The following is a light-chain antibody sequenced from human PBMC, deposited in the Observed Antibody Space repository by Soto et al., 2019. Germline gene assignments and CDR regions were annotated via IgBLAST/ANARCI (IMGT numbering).Light chain of an antibody. CDR2: DAS. Sequence: DIQMTQSPSTLSASVGDRVTITCRASQSISSWLAWYQQKPGKAPKLLIYDASSLESGVPSRFSGSGSGTEFTLTISSLQPDDVSTYYCQQYNSYSPFTFGHGTKVDIK. CDR3: QQYNSYSPFT. J-gene: IGKJ3*01. V-gene: IGKV1-5*01. CDR1: QSISSW.